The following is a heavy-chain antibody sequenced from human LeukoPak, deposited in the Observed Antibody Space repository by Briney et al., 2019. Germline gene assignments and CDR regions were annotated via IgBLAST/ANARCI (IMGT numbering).Heavy chain of an antibody. V-gene: IGHV3-23*01. CDR1: GFTFNSYA. Sequence: GGSLRLSCAASGFTFNSYAMSWVRQAPGKGLEWVSTLSGSGYSTYHAASVQGRFTISRDNSENTLHLQMNSLRVEDTAVYYCARSNTVEGTYWFDPWGQGTLVTVSS. CDR3: ARSNTVEGTYWFDP. J-gene: IGHJ5*02. D-gene: IGHD5-12*01. CDR2: LSGSGYST.